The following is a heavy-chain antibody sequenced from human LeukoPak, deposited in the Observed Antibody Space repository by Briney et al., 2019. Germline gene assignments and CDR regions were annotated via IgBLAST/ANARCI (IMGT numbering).Heavy chain of an antibody. D-gene: IGHD2-15*01. Sequence: GGSLRLSCAASGFTFSSYEMNWVRQAPGKGLEWVSYISSSGSTIYYADSVKGRFTISRDNAKNSLYLQMNSLRAEDTALYYCARERMPCAFDIWGQGTMVTVSS. V-gene: IGHV3-48*03. CDR3: ARERMPCAFDI. CDR1: GFTFSSYE. J-gene: IGHJ3*02. CDR2: ISSSGSTI.